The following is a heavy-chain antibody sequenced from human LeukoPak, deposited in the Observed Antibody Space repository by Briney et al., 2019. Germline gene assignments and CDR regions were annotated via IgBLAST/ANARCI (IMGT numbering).Heavy chain of an antibody. CDR3: ARQRAVAGTEDY. CDR2: ISNRGST. CDR1: GGSISSSNYY. D-gene: IGHD6-19*01. J-gene: IGHJ4*02. V-gene: IGHV4-39*01. Sequence: SETLSLTSTVSGGSISSSNYYWGWIRQPPGKGLEWIGTISNRGSTYYNPSLKSRVTISVDTSKNQLSLKLSSVTAADTAIFYCARQRAVAGTEDYWGQGTLVTVSS.